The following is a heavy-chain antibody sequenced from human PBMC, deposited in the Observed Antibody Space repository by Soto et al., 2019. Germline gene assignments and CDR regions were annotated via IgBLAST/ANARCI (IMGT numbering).Heavy chain of an antibody. Sequence: QVQLVQSGAEVKKPGASVKVSCKASGYTFTSYGISWVRQAPGQGLEWMGWISAYNGNTNYAQKLQGRVTMNTDTSTSTAYMELRSLRSDDTAVYYCARVLGDYYDAGGNWFDPWGQGTLVTVSS. CDR3: ARVLGDYYDAGGNWFDP. V-gene: IGHV1-18*01. D-gene: IGHD3-22*01. CDR2: ISAYNGNT. CDR1: GYTFTSYG. J-gene: IGHJ5*02.